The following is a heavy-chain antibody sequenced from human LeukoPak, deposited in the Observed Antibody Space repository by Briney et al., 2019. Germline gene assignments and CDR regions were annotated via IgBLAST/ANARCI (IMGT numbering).Heavy chain of an antibody. CDR1: GFTFSSYS. CDR2: ISSSSSTI. D-gene: IGHD2/OR15-2a*01. J-gene: IGHJ3*02. CDR3: ARTSMRAFDT. Sequence: GGSLRLCCAASGFTFSSYSMNWVRQAPGKGLEWVSYISSSSSTIYYADSVRGRFTISRDNGKNSLYLQMNSLRDEDTAVYYCARTSMRAFDTWGQGTMVTVSS. V-gene: IGHV3-48*02.